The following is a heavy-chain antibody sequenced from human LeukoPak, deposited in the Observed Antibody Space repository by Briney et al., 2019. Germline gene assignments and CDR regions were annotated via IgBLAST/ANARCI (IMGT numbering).Heavy chain of an antibody. J-gene: IGHJ4*02. CDR2: ASGSGDNT. CDR1: GLTFSSYS. D-gene: IGHD3-9*01. CDR3: ATRNHYETGNYYMYYFDF. V-gene: IGHV3-23*01. Sequence: PGRSLRLSCAASGLTFSSYSMHWVRQAPGKWLEWVSAASGSGDNTYYTDSVKGRFTISRDNSKNTLYLQINSLRAEDTAVYYCATRNHYETGNYYMYYFDFWGQGTLVTVSS.